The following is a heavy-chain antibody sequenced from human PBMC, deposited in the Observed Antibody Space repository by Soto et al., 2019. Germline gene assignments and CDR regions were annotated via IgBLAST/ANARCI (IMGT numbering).Heavy chain of an antibody. CDR1: GYTFTSDW. CDR3: TRQMIQPQMRYNMDV. V-gene: IGHV5-51*01. J-gene: IGHJ6*02. Sequence: GESLKISCKASGYTFTSDWLGWVRQMPVKGPEWMGIINPHDSDVRYSPSFQGQVTISADKAISTVYLRWNSLKASDTAMYFCTRQMIQPQMRYNMDVWGQGTTVTVSS. CDR2: INPHDSDV. D-gene: IGHD1-1*01.